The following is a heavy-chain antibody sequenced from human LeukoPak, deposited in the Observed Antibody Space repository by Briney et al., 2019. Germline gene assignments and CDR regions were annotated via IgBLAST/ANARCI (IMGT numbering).Heavy chain of an antibody. CDR3: AKDSEMATIGGGYYFDY. J-gene: IGHJ4*02. D-gene: IGHD5-24*01. CDR1: GFTFSSYA. Sequence: GGSLRLSCAAPGFTFSSYAMSWVRQAPGKGLEWVSAISGSGGSTYYADSVKGRFTISRDNSKNTLYLQMNSLRAEDTAVYYCAKDSEMATIGGGYYFDYWGQGTLVTVSS. CDR2: ISGSGGST. V-gene: IGHV3-23*01.